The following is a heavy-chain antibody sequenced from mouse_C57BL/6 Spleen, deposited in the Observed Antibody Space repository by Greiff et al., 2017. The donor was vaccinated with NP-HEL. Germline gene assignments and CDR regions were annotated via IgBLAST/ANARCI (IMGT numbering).Heavy chain of an antibody. J-gene: IGHJ2*01. CDR1: GYTFPNYW. CDR2: IYPGGGYT. CDR3: ARAYGSSLYFDY. D-gene: IGHD1-1*01. V-gene: IGHV1-63*01. Sequence: QVQLQQSGAELVRPGTSVKMSCQASGYTFPNYWIGWAKQRPGHGLEWIGDIYPGGGYTNYNEKFKGKATLTADKSSSTAYMQFSSLTSEDSAIYYCARAYGSSLYFDYWGQGTTLTVSS.